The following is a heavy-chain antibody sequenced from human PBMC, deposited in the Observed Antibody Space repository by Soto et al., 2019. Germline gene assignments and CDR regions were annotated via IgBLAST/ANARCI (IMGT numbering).Heavy chain of an antibody. Sequence: QVHLVQSGAEVKKPGASVKVSCKGSGYAFTTYGITWVRQAPGQGLEWMGWISAHNGNTNYAQKLQGRVTVTRDTSTSTAYMELRSLRSDGTVVYYCARGRYGDYWGQGDLVTVSS. CDR1: GYAFTTYG. D-gene: IGHD1-1*01. CDR3: ARGRYGDY. V-gene: IGHV1-18*01. J-gene: IGHJ4*02. CDR2: ISAHNGNT.